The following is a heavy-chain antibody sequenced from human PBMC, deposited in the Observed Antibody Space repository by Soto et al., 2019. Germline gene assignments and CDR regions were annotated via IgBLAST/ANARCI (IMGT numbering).Heavy chain of an antibody. CDR1: GFTFSSYA. J-gene: IGHJ6*03. CDR3: ARAGSTSPYYYYYYYMDV. CDR2: IRGSGGST. Sequence: GGSLRLSCAASGFTFSSYAMSWVRQAPGKGLEWVSAIRGSGGSTYYADSVKGRFTISRDNSKNTLYLQMNSLRAEDTAVYYCARAGSTSPYYYYYYYMDVWGKGTTVTVSS. V-gene: IGHV3-23*01. D-gene: IGHD2-2*01.